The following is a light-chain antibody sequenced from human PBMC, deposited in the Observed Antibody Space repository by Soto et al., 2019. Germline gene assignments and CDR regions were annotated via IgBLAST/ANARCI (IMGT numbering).Light chain of an antibody. J-gene: IGKJ3*01. Sequence: IFTQSPSTLSLSPGERATLSCRASRSISDSYLFWYQQKPGQAPRLLIYGTSIRATGVSDRFSGSGSGTDFTLTISRLEPEDVAVYYCQHYGSSPLFTFGPGTKVDIK. CDR2: GTS. V-gene: IGKV3-20*01. CDR1: RSISDSY. CDR3: QHYGSSPLFT.